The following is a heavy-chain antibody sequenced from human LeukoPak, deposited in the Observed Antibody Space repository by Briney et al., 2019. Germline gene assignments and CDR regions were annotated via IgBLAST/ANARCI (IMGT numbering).Heavy chain of an antibody. V-gene: IGHV4-34*01. Sequence: SETLSLTCAVYGGSFSGYYWSWIRQPPGKGLEWIGEINHSGSTYDNPSLKSRVTISVDTSKNQFSLKLNSVTATDTAVYYCARDGGLTYFDFLSGSEAFDYWGQGTLVAVSS. CDR3: ARDGGLTYFDFLSGSEAFDY. CDR2: INHSGST. D-gene: IGHD3-3*01. J-gene: IGHJ4*02. CDR1: GGSFSGYY.